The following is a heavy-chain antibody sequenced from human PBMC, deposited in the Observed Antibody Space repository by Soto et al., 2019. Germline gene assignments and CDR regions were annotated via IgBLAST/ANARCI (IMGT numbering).Heavy chain of an antibody. D-gene: IGHD1-26*01. Sequence: QVQLVQSGAEVKKHGASVKVSCKASGYTFTSYGISWVRQATGQGLEWMGWISAYNGNTNYAQKLQVRGTMTTDTYTSTAYGELRCLRADDTAVYDCAIGVGWAPLDYWCQGTLVTVSA. CDR3: AIGVGWAPLDY. J-gene: IGHJ4*02. CDR2: ISAYNGNT. CDR1: GYTFTSYG. V-gene: IGHV1-18*01.